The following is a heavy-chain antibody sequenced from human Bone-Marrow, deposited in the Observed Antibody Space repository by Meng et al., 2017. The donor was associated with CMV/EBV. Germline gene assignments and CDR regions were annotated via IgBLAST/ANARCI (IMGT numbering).Heavy chain of an antibody. Sequence: SETLSLTCTVSGGSISSYYWSWIRQPPGKGLEWIGYIYYSGSTNYNPSLKSRVTISVDTSKNQFSLKLSSVTAADTAVYYCARDHNYYDFWSGYYLRGRGNAFDIWGQGTMVTVSS. J-gene: IGHJ3*02. CDR1: GGSISSYY. D-gene: IGHD3-3*01. V-gene: IGHV4-59*12. CDR2: IYYSGST. CDR3: ARDHNYYDFWSGYYLRGRGNAFDI.